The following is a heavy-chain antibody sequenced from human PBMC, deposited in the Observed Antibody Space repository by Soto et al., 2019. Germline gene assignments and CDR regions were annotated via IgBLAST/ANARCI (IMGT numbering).Heavy chain of an antibody. J-gene: IGHJ4*02. CDR3: ARLGAYYQALDS. Sequence: SETLSLTCTVSDGSITPNYYTWVRQPPGKGLEWIGYVYYAGTTTYNPSLKSRVSISIDTSKNEVSLKLSSVTAADTAVYYCARLGAYYQALDSWGQGTLVTVS. CDR2: VYYAGTT. V-gene: IGHV4-59*08. CDR1: DGSITPNY. D-gene: IGHD3-22*01.